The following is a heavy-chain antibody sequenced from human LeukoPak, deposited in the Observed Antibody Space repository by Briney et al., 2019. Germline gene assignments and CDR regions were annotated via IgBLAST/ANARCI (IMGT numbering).Heavy chain of an antibody. J-gene: IGHJ4*02. V-gene: IGHV3-20*04. Sequence: GGSLRLSCAASGFTFDDYGMKWVRQAPGKGLEWVSGINWNGGRTGYADSVKGRFTISRDNAKNSLYLQMNSLRPDDTALYYCARTEGDTSYGNTDYWGQGTLVTVSS. CDR1: GFTFDDYG. CDR3: ARTEGDTSYGNTDY. D-gene: IGHD5-18*01. CDR2: INWNGGRT.